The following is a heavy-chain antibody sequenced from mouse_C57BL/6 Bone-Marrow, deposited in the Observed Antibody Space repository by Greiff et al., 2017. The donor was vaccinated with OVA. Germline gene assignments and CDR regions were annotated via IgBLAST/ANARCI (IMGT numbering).Heavy chain of an antibody. D-gene: IGHD2-5*01. CDR1: GYTFTSYW. CDR3: APDYSNYDWYFDV. J-gene: IGHJ1*03. CDR2: IHPNSGST. V-gene: IGHV1-64*01. Sequence: QVQLQQPGAELVKPGASVKLSCKASGYTFTSYWMHWVKQRPGQGLEWIGMIHPNSGSTNYTEKFKSKATLTVDKSSSTAYMQLSSLTSEDSAVYYCAPDYSNYDWYFDVWGTGTTVTVSS.